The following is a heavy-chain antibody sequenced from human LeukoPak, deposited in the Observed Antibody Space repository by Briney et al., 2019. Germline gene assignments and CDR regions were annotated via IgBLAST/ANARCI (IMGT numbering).Heavy chain of an antibody. J-gene: IGHJ4*02. Sequence: GGSLRLSCAASGFTFDDYGMSWVRQAPGKGLEWVSGINWNGGSTGYADSVKGRFTISRDNSKNTLYLQMNSLRAEDTAVYYCAGEQDYGDYYWGQGTLVTVSS. CDR2: INWNGGST. D-gene: IGHD4-17*01. CDR1: GFTFDDYG. CDR3: AGEQDYGDYY. V-gene: IGHV3-20*04.